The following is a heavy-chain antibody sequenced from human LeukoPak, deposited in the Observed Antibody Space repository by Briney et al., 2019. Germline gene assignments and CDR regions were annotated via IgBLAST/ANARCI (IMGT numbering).Heavy chain of an antibody. V-gene: IGHV4-59*01. CDR2: FYYSGSA. J-gene: IGHJ6*02. CDR3: ARDWLIYGSGTLLRYYGMDV. D-gene: IGHD3-10*01. Sequence: SETLSLTCTVSGGSISSYYWSWIRQPPGKGLEWIGYFYYSGSANYNPSLKSRVTISVDTSKNQFSLKLSSVTAADTAVYYCARDWLIYGSGTLLRYYGMDVWGQGTTVTVSS. CDR1: GGSISSYY.